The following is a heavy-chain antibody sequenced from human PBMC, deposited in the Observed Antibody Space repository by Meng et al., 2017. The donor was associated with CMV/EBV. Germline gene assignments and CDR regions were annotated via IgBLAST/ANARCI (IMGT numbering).Heavy chain of an antibody. CDR3: AHSSDYDFWSGYYPPGYYYYGMDV. J-gene: IGHJ6*02. CDR2: IYWNDDK. V-gene: IGHV2-5*01. Sequence: SGPTLVKPTQTLTLTCTFSGFSLSTSGEGVGWIRQPPGKALEWLALIYWNDDKRYSPSLKSRLTITKDTSKNQVVLTMTNMDPVDTATYYCAHSSDYDFWSGYYPPGYYYYGMDVWGQGTTVTVSS. D-gene: IGHD3-3*01. CDR1: GFSLSTSGEG.